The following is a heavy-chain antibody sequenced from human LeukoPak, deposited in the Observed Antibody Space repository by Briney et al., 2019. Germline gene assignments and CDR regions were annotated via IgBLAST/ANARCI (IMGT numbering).Heavy chain of an antibody. Sequence: GGSLRLSCAGSGFTFRSYAMDWVRQAPGKGLEWVSSINQNSRYIYYTDSVKGRFTISRDNSRNTLYLQMNSLRAEDTAVYYCAKDRLIAVAPNWFDPWGQGTLVTVSS. V-gene: IGHV3-21*04. D-gene: IGHD6-19*01. J-gene: IGHJ5*02. CDR2: INQNSRYI. CDR1: GFTFRSYA. CDR3: AKDRLIAVAPNWFDP.